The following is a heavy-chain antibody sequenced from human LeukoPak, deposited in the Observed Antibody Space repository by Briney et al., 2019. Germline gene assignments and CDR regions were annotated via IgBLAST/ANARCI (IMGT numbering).Heavy chain of an antibody. Sequence: GGSLRLSCAVSGLSVTNNYMSWVRQAPGKGLEWVSVFYVGGATYYADSVKGRFTISRDNSENTLYLQMKSLRAEDTAVYYCARGDGYSFFDYWGQGTLVTVSS. CDR1: GLSVTNNY. V-gene: IGHV3-53*01. D-gene: IGHD5-24*01. CDR3: ARGDGYSFFDY. CDR2: FYVGGAT. J-gene: IGHJ4*02.